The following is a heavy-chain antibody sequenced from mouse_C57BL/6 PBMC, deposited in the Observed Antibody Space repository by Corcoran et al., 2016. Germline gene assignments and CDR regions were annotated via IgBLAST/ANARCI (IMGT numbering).Heavy chain of an antibody. D-gene: IGHD2-5*01. Sequence: QIQLVQSGPELKKPGETVKISCKASGYTFTTYGMSWVKQAPGKGLKWMGWINTYSGVPTYADDFKGRFAFSLETSASTAYLQINNLKNEDTATYFCARDSNYVFAYWGQGTLVTVSA. CDR1: GYTFTTYG. CDR3: ARDSNYVFAY. CDR2: INTYSGVP. J-gene: IGHJ3*01. V-gene: IGHV9-3*01.